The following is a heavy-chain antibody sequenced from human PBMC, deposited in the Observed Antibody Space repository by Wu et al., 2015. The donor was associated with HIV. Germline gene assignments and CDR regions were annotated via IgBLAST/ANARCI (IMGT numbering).Heavy chain of an antibody. Sequence: QVQLVQSGAEVKKPGSSVKVSCKASGGIFSNYDINWVRQAPGQGLEWMGGTTPMFGTTNYAQKFQGRVTITSDVYTSTVYKELSSLRSEDTAIYYCAREIEDPAIMVRAGFDPWGQGTLVTVSS. CDR3: AREIEDPAIMVRAGFDP. CDR2: TTPMFGTT. CDR1: GGIFSNYD. J-gene: IGHJ5*02. V-gene: IGHV1-69*05. D-gene: IGHD3-10*01.